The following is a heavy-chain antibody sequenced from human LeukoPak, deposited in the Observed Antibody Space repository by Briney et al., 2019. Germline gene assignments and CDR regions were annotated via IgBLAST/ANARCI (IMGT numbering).Heavy chain of an antibody. CDR2: INPNSGGT. CDR1: GYTFTGYY. Sequence: RASVTVSCTASGYTFTGYYMHWVRQAPGQGLEWMGWINPNSGGTNYAQKFQGRVTMTRDTSNSTAYMELSRLRSDDTAVYYCARRYYDSSGYDYWGQGTLVTVSS. CDR3: ARRYYDSSGYDY. V-gene: IGHV1-2*02. J-gene: IGHJ4*02. D-gene: IGHD3-22*01.